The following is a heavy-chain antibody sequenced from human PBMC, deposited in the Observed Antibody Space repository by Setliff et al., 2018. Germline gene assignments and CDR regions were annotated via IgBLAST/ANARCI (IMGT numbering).Heavy chain of an antibody. D-gene: IGHD2-15*01. CDR1: GYTFTGYY. Sequence: GASVKVSCKASGYTFTGYYMHWVRQAPGQGLEWMGWINPNSGGTNYAQSFQGRVTMTTDTSKSAAYMDLRGLRSDDTAVYYCAISTLSICSGGTCPNAFDVWGQGTMVTVS. J-gene: IGHJ3*01. V-gene: IGHV1-2*02. CDR2: INPNSGGT. CDR3: AISTLSICSGGTCPNAFDV.